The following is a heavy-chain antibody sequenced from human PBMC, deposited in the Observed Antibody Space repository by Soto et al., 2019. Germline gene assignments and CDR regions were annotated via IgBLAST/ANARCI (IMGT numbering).Heavy chain of an antibody. Sequence: QVQLVQSGAEEKKPGASVKVSCKASGYTFTSYAMHWVRQAPGQRLEWMGWINAGNGNTQYSQKFQVRVTITRDAAASAAYMELSSLRSEDTAVYYCARGGEPIDYWGQGTLVTVSS. CDR2: INAGNGNT. CDR3: ARGGEPIDY. J-gene: IGHJ4*02. V-gene: IGHV1-3*05. D-gene: IGHD2-21*01. CDR1: GYTFTSYA.